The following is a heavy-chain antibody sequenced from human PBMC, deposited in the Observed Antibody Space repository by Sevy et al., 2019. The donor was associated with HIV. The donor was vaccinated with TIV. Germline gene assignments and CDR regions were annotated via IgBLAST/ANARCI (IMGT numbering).Heavy chain of an antibody. CDR3: AKDDVNWGDIVVVPAAKRVYYYYYGMDV. CDR2: IRYDGSNK. CDR1: GFTFSSYG. V-gene: IGHV3-30*02. J-gene: IGHJ6*02. Sequence: GGSLRLSCAASGFTFSSYGMHWVRQAPGKGLEWVAFIRYDGSNKYYADSVKGRFTISRDNSKNTLYRQMNSLRAEDTAVYYCAKDDVNWGDIVVVPAAKRVYYYYYGMDVWGQGTTVTVSS. D-gene: IGHD2-2*01.